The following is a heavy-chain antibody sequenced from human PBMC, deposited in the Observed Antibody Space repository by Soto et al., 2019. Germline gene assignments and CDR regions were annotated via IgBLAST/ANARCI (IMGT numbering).Heavy chain of an antibody. D-gene: IGHD3-3*01. V-gene: IGHV1-8*01. Sequence: ASVKVSCKASGYTFTSYDINWVRQATGQGLEWMGWMNPNSGNTGYAQKFQGRVTMTRNTSISTAYMELSSLRSEDTAVYYCARTRILTIFGVVIISWFDPWGQGXLVTVYS. CDR1: GYTFTSYD. CDR3: ARTRILTIFGVVIISWFDP. CDR2: MNPNSGNT. J-gene: IGHJ5*02.